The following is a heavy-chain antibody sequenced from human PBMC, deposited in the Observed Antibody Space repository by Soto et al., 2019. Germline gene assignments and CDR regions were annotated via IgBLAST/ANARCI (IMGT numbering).Heavy chain of an antibody. CDR1: GGSISSGNYY. V-gene: IGHV4-30-4*01. Sequence: ASETLSLTCTVSGGSISSGNYYWSWIRQPPGKGLEWIGFISYSGSTYYNASLKSRVTISVDTSKNQFSLNLSFVTAADTAVCYCPTMETPPTGLSFLASGAQGPRVTVSP. D-gene: IGHD1-1*01. CDR2: ISYSGST. J-gene: IGHJ4*02. CDR3: PTMETPPTGLSFLAS.